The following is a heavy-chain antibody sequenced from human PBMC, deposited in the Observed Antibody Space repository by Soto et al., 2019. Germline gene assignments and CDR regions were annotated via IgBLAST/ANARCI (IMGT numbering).Heavy chain of an antibody. D-gene: IGHD2-2*01. J-gene: IGHJ5*02. Sequence: SETLSLTCTVSGGSISSYYWSWIRQPPGKGLEWIGYIYYSGSTNYNPSLKSRVTISVDTSKNQFSLKLSSVTAADTAVYYCARHVGYCSSTRCYRWLDPWGQGTLVTVSS. CDR3: ARHVGYCSSTRCYRWLDP. CDR2: IYYSGST. CDR1: GGSISSYY. V-gene: IGHV4-59*08.